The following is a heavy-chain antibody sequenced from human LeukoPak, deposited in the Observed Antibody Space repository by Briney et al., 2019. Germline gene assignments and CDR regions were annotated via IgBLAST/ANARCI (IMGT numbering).Heavy chain of an antibody. CDR1: GFTFSNYA. J-gene: IGHJ4*02. CDR3: AIFSLGEYQLLNDY. Sequence: PGGSLRLSCAASGFTFSNYAMSWVRQAPGKGLERVSGISGSGGSTYYADSVKGRFTISRDNSKNTLYLQMNSLRAEDTAVYYCAIFSLGEYQLLNDYWGQGTLVTVSS. V-gene: IGHV3-23*01. CDR2: ISGSGGST. D-gene: IGHD2-2*01.